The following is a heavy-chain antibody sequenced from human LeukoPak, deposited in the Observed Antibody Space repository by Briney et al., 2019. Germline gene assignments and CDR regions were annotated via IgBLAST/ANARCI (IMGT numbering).Heavy chain of an antibody. CDR2: IYHSGST. CDR3: ARLTKGYCSGGSCYSGPRFDY. V-gene: IGHV4-38-2*01. CDR1: GYSISSGYY. Sequence: SETLSLTCAVSGYSISSGYYWGWIRQPPGKGLEWIGSIYHSGSTYYNPSLKSRVTISVDTSKNQFSLELTSVTATDTAVYYCARLTKGYCSGGSCYSGPRFDYWGQGALVTVSS. D-gene: IGHD2-15*01. J-gene: IGHJ4*02.